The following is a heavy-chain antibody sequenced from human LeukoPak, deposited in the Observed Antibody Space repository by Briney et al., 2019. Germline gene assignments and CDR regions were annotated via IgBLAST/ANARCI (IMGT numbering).Heavy chain of an antibody. J-gene: IGHJ4*02. CDR3: ATDRNEGKYYDY. Sequence: GGSLRLSCVASGLKFRNYGMHWVRQAPGKGLEWVTFIWYDGSHQYYIDSVKGRFTISRDNAKSTLYLQMDSLRAEDTAVYYCATDRNEGKYYDYWGQGTLVTVSS. CDR2: IWYDGSHQ. CDR1: GLKFRNYG. D-gene: IGHD2/OR15-2a*01. V-gene: IGHV3-30*02.